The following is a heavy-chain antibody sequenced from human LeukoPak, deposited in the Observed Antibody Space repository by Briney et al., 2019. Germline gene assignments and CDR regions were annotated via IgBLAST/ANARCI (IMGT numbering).Heavy chain of an antibody. J-gene: IGHJ4*02. CDR2: ISYDGSNK. Sequence: GGSLRLSCAASGSTFSSYGMHWVRQAPGKGLEWVAVISYDGSNKYYADSVKGRFTIFRDNSKNTLYLQMNSLRAEDTAVYYCAKDRNYYDSSGYPVYWGQGTLVTVSS. V-gene: IGHV3-30*18. CDR1: GSTFSSYG. D-gene: IGHD3-22*01. CDR3: AKDRNYYDSSGYPVY.